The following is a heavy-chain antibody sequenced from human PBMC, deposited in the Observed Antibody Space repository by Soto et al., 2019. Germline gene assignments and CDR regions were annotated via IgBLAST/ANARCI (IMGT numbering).Heavy chain of an antibody. V-gene: IGHV3-74*01. J-gene: IGHJ4*02. CDR2: INHDGSVT. CDR3: ATDRDWKIDY. Sequence: AGGSLRLSCAASGFTFSSYVMHWARQAPGKGLVWVSRINHDGSVTSYADSVKGRFTISRDDAKNTLYLQMNSLRAEDTAVYYCATDRDWKIDYWGQGTLVTVSS. D-gene: IGHD1-1*01. CDR1: GFTFSSYV.